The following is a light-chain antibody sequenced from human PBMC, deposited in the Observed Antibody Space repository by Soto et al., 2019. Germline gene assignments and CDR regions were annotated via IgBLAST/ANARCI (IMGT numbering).Light chain of an antibody. V-gene: IGKV3-20*01. Sequence: IVLTQSPCTLSLSPGAIATLSCRASQSVSSNLAWYQQKPGQAPRLLIYGASNRATGIPDRFSGSGSGTDFTLTISRLEPEDFAVYYCQQYGSSGTFGQGTKVDI. CDR2: GAS. CDR1: QSVSSN. CDR3: QQYGSSGT. J-gene: IGKJ1*01.